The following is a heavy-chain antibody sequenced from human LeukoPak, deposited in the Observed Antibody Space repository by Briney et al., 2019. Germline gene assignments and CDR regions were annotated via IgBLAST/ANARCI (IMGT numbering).Heavy chain of an antibody. V-gene: IGHV3-30*18. CDR3: VKGKDLYGALDI. D-gene: IGHD3-16*01. CDR2: ISFDGTTK. Sequence: GGSLRLSCAASGFTFSDSYMTWVRQAPGKGLDWAAIISFDGTTKYYADSVKGRFTISRDNSKNTLFLQMDSLRVEDTAVYYCVKGKDLYGALDIWGQGTMVTVSS. J-gene: IGHJ3*02. CDR1: GFTFSDSY.